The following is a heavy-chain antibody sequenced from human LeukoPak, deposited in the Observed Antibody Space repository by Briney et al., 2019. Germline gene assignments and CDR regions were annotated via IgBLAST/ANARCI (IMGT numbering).Heavy chain of an antibody. Sequence: PGGSLRLSCAASGFTFSSYSMNWVRQAPGKGLEWVSYISSSSSTIYYADSVKGRFTISRDNAKNSLYLQMHSLRAEDTAVYYCARWRWAQSEFDSWGQGSLVTVSS. D-gene: IGHD5-24*01. CDR2: ISSSSSTI. V-gene: IGHV3-48*01. CDR1: GFTFSSYS. J-gene: IGHJ4*02. CDR3: ARWRWAQSEFDS.